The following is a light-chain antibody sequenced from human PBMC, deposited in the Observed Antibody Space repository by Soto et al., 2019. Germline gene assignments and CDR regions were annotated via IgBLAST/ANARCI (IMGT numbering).Light chain of an antibody. CDR2: AAS. V-gene: IGKV1-6*02. J-gene: IGKJ1*01. CDR1: QDIRND. CDR3: LQDYHYPPS. Sequence: IQMTQSPSSLSASVADRVTITCRASQDIRNDLGWYQQKPGKAPKVLIYAASNLQRGVPSRFSGSGSGTEFPLTISSLPPEAFATNYCLQDYHYPPSFSQGTTVE.